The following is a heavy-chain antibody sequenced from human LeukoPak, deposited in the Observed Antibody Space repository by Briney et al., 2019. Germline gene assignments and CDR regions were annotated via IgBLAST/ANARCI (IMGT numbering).Heavy chain of an antibody. CDR3: ARCGDYYYYGMDV. V-gene: IGHV4-59*08. CDR2: IYYSGST. D-gene: IGHD6-25*01. Sequence: PSETLSLTCTVSGGSIRSYYWSWIRQPPGKGLEWIGYIYYSGSTNYNPSLKSRVTISVDTSKNQFSLKLSSVTAADTAVYYCARCGDYYYYGMDVWGQGTTVTVSS. CDR1: GGSIRSYY. J-gene: IGHJ6*02.